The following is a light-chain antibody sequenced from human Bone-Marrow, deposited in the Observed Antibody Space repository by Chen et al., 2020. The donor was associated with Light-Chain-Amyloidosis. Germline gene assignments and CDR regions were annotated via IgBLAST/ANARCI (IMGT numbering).Light chain of an antibody. Sequence: QSAMTQPASVSGSPGQSITISCTGTSSDVGGDNHVSWYQQHPAKAPKLMIYEVTNRPSWVPDRFSGSKSDNTASLTISGLQTEDDADYFCSSYTITNTLVFGSGTRVTVL. CDR1: SSDVGGDNH. J-gene: IGLJ1*01. V-gene: IGLV2-14*01. CDR2: EVT. CDR3: SSYTITNTLV.